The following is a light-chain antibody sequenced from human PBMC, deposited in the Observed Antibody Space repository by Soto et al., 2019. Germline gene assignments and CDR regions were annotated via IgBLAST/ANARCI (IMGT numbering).Light chain of an antibody. CDR2: AAS. Sequence: DIQMTQSPSSLSASLGDRVTITCRASQGIGAYLAWFQQKPGKVPKLLIYAASALQSGVPSRFSGSGSGTDFTLPISSLQPEDFATYSCQKYDRAPLAFGGGTKVELK. V-gene: IGKV1-27*01. CDR3: QKYDRAPLA. CDR1: QGIGAY. J-gene: IGKJ4*01.